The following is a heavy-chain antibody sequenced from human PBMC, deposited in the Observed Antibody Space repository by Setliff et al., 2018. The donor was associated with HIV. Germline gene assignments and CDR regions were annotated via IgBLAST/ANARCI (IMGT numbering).Heavy chain of an antibody. D-gene: IGHD1-26*01. V-gene: IGHV2-5*01. Sequence: ASGPTLVNPTQTLTLTCTFSGFSLSTSGVGVGWIRQPPGKALEWLAVIYWNHNKYYSPSLRSRLTVTRDASKNQVVLTVTNMAPVDTATYFCAHTPVSWDQYFFDYWGQGTLVTVSS. CDR3: AHTPVSWDQYFFDY. CDR2: IYWNHNK. J-gene: IGHJ4*02. CDR1: GFSLSTSGVG.